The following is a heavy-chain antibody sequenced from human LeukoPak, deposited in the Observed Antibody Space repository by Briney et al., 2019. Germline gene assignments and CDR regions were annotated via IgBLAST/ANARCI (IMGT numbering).Heavy chain of an antibody. D-gene: IGHD1-7*01. J-gene: IGHJ4*02. CDR3: ARAGGDNWNSVYFDY. Sequence: SQTLSLTCAISGDSVSSNSAAWNWIRRSPSRGLEWLGRTYYRSKWYNDYAVSVKSRITINPDTSKNQFSLQLNSVTPEDTAVYYCARAGGDNWNSVYFDYWGQGTLVTVSS. CDR1: GDSVSSNSAA. CDR2: TYYRSKWYN. V-gene: IGHV6-1*01.